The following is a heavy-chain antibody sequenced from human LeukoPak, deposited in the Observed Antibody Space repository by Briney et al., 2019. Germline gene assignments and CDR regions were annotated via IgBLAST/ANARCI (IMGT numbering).Heavy chain of an antibody. CDR3: ARQDGNHAFDI. CDR2: IYHSGST. Sequence: SETLSLTCTVSGYSISSGYYWGWIRQPPGKGLEWIGSIYHSGSTYYNPSLKSRVTISVDTSKNQFSLKLSSVTAADTAVYYCARQDGNHAFDIWGQGTMVTVSS. J-gene: IGHJ3*02. D-gene: IGHD4-23*01. CDR1: GYSISSGYY. V-gene: IGHV4-38-2*02.